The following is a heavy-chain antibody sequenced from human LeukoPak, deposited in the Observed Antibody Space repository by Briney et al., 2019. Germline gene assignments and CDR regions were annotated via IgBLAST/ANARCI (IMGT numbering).Heavy chain of an antibody. CDR3: ARVWSPNSGYFFSY. Sequence: ASVTVSCKASGYTFTGYYMHWVRQAPGQGLEWIGWIDPNSGGTNYAQKFQGRVTMTRDTSISTAYMELSSLSSDDTAVYYCARVWSPNSGYFFSYWGQGTLVTVSS. CDR2: IDPNSGGT. CDR1: GYTFTGYY. D-gene: IGHD3-10*01. J-gene: IGHJ4*02. V-gene: IGHV1-2*02.